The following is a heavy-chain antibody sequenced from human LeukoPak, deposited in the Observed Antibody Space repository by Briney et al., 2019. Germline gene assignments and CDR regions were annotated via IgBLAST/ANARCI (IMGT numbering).Heavy chain of an antibody. CDR2: ISVSGGST. V-gene: IGHV3-23*01. J-gene: IGHJ6*02. CDR3: AKYPGMDV. Sequence: GGSLRLSCAASGFTLRSYAMSWVRQAPGKGLEWVSGISVSGGSTYYADSVKGRFTISRDNSNNTLYLQMNSRRVEDTAIYYCAKYPGMDVWGQGTTVTVSS. CDR1: GFTLRSYA.